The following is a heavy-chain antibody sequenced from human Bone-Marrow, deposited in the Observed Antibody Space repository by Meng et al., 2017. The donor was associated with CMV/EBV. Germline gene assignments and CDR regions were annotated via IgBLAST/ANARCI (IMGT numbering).Heavy chain of an antibody. CDR2: ISTRSNTI. CDR1: GFTFSDYN. Sequence: GGSLRLSCAASGFTFSDYNMNWVRQAPGKGLQWVSYISTRSNTIYYADSLRGRFTISRDDAKNSLYLQMNSLRAEDTAVYYCARGVYQAAAGSSGFDYWGQGTLVAVSS. CDR3: ARGVYQAAAGSSGFDY. J-gene: IGHJ4*02. V-gene: IGHV3-48*04. D-gene: IGHD6-13*01.